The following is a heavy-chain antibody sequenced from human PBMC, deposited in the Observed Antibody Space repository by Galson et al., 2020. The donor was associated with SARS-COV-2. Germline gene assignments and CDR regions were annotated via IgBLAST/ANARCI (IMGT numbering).Heavy chain of an antibody. CDR1: GYTFTSYG. Sequence: ASVKVSCKASGYTFTSYGISWVRQAPGQGLEWMGWISAYNGNTNYAQKLQGRVTMTTDTSTSTAYMELRSLRSDDTAVYYCARDSMAVAGLYYYYGRDVWGQGTMVTVSS. V-gene: IGHV1-18*01. J-gene: IGHJ6*02. CDR3: ARDSMAVAGLYYYYGRDV. D-gene: IGHD6-19*01. CDR2: ISAYNGNT.